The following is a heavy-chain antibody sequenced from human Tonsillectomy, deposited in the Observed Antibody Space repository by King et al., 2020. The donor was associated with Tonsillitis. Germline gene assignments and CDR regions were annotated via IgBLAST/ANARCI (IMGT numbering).Heavy chain of an antibody. J-gene: IGHJ5*02. V-gene: IGHV3-53*01. CDR3: ARKATRYSSGWYRENWFDP. CDR1: GFTVSSNY. Sequence: VQLVESGGGLIQPGGSLRLSCAASGFTVSSNYMSWVRQAPGKGLEWVSVIYSGGSTYYADSVKGRFTISRDNSKNTLYLQMNSLRAEDTAVYYCARKATRYSSGWYRENWFDPWGQGTLVTVSS. D-gene: IGHD6-19*01. CDR2: IYSGGST.